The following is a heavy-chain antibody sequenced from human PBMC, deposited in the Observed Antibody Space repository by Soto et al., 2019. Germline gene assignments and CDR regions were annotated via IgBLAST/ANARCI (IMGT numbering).Heavy chain of an antibody. CDR2: VSHDGSNK. CDR3: ARVSIAVAGIAYYFAY. CDR1: GFSFSSCA. D-gene: IGHD6-19*01. V-gene: IGHV3-30-3*01. J-gene: IGHJ4*02. Sequence: QVQLVESGGGVVQPGRSLRLSCAASGFSFSSCAMHWVRQAPGKGLEWVAVVSHDGSNKYYADSVKGRVTISRDNSINTVYWQMNSLRAEDTAVCYWARVSIAVAGIAYYFAYWGQGTLVTVSS.